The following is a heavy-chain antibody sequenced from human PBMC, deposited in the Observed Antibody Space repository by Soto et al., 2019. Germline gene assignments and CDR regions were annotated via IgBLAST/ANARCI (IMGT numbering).Heavy chain of an antibody. V-gene: IGHV4-39*01. D-gene: IGHD1-26*01. CDR2: IYYSGST. J-gene: IGHJ4*02. CDR1: GGSISSSSYY. Sequence: SETLSLTCTVSGGSISSSSYYWGWIRQPPGKGLEWIGSIYYSGSTYYNPSLKSRVTISVDTSKNQFSLKLSSVTAADTAVYYCARLTSYSGSYYFDYWGQGTLVTVSS. CDR3: ARLTSYSGSYYFDY.